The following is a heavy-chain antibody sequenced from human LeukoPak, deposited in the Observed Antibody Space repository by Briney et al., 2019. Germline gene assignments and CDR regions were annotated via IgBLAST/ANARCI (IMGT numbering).Heavy chain of an antibody. CDR1: GYTFTGYY. Sequence: GASVKVSCKASGYTFTGYYMHWVRQAPGQRLEWMGWINPNSGGTNYAQKFQGRVTMTRDTSISTAYMELSRLRSDDTAVYYCARFPNYYDSSGYYGDDYWGQGTLVTVSS. CDR3: ARFPNYYDSSGYYGDDY. D-gene: IGHD3-22*01. J-gene: IGHJ4*02. V-gene: IGHV1-2*02. CDR2: INPNSGGT.